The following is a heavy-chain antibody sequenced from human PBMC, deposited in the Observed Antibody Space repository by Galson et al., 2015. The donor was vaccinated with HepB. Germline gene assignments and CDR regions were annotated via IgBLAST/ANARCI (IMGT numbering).Heavy chain of an antibody. J-gene: IGHJ4*02. V-gene: IGHV3-33*01. CDR3: ARDLRHSSGSRGVGY. Sequence: SLRLSCAASGFTFSSYGMHWVRQAPGKGLELVAVIWYDGSNKYYADSVKGRFTISRDNSKNTLYLQMNSLRAEDTAVYYCARDLRHSSGSRGVGYWGQGTLVTVSS. D-gene: IGHD6-19*01. CDR2: IWYDGSNK. CDR1: GFTFSSYG.